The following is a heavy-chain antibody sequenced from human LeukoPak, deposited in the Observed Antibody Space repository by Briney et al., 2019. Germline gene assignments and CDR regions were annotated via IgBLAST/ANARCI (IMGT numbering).Heavy chain of an antibody. Sequence: SETLSLTCAVSGGSISSGGYSWSWIRQPPGKGLEWIGYIYHSGSTYYNPSLKSRVTISVDTTRNHFSLELNSVTAADRAVYYCARHYCSSTLCYSFSDWGQGTLVTVSS. D-gene: IGHD2-15*01. J-gene: IGHJ4*02. CDR1: GGSISSGGYS. V-gene: IGHV4-30-2*01. CDR2: IYHSGST. CDR3: ARHYCSSTLCYSFSD.